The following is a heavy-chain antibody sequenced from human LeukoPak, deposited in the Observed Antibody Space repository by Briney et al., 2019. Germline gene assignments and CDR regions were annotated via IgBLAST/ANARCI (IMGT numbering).Heavy chain of an antibody. J-gene: IGHJ3*01. V-gene: IGHV3-30*18. Sequence: GRSLRLSCAASGFTFSTYGMHWVRQSPGKGLEWVAVISYDGSYKEYADSVKGRFTISRDNSKNTLFLQVNSLRAEDTAVYYCAKHNYDFWSGPPLFDVWGQGTMVTVSS. CDR3: AKHNYDFWSGPPLFDV. CDR1: GFTFSTYG. D-gene: IGHD3-3*01. CDR2: ISYDGSYK.